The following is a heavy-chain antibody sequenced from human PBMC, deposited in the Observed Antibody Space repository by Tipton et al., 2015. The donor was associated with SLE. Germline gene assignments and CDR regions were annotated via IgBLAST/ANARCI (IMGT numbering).Heavy chain of an antibody. V-gene: IGHV3-11*01. D-gene: IGHD4-17*01. J-gene: IGHJ6*03. Sequence: SLRLSCAASGFTFSDYYLSWIRQAPGKGLEWISYIGSSGTPIYYAASVKGRFTVSRDNAKNSLYLQMNTLRAEDTAVYYCARDRHGDSIGPPRYYYYYMDVWGKGTAVTFSS. CDR2: IGSSGTPI. CDR1: GFTFSDYY. CDR3: ARDRHGDSIGPPRYYYYYMDV.